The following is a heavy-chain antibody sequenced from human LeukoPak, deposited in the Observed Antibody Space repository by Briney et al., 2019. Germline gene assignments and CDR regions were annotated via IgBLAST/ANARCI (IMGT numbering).Heavy chain of an antibody. CDR3: AREVRSPYAFDI. CDR2: TSYDGSNK. CDR1: GFTFSSYA. Sequence: PGRSLRLSCAASGFTFSSYAMHWVRQAPGKGLEWVAVTSYDGSNKYYADSVKGRFTISRDDSKNTLYLQMNSLRAEDTAVYYCAREVRSPYAFDIWGQGTMVTVSS. D-gene: IGHD2-15*01. J-gene: IGHJ3*02. V-gene: IGHV3-30*04.